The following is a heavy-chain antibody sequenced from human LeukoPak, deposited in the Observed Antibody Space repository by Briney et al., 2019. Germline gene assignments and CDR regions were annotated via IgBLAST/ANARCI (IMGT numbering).Heavy chain of an antibody. Sequence: ASVKVSCKASGYTFTSYGISWVRQAPGQGLEWMGWISAYNGNTNYAQKLQGRVTMTTDTSTSTAYMELRSLRSDDTAVYYCARNQNPRGSCNAGDYWGQGTLVTVSS. CDR1: GYTFTSYG. V-gene: IGHV1-18*01. CDR3: ARNQNPRGSCNAGDY. J-gene: IGHJ4*02. D-gene: IGHD1-26*01. CDR2: ISAYNGNT.